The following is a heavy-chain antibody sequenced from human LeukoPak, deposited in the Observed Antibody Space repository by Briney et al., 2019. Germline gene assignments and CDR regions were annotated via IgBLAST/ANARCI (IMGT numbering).Heavy chain of an antibody. CDR2: TDYRGTT. CDR1: GGSISSSSYY. V-gene: IGHV4-39*01. CDR3: ARHRYSSGCADY. Sequence: SETLSLTCIVSGGSISSSSYYWGWIRQPPGKGLEWIGSTDYRGTTYHNPSLNRRVTISVDTSKKKFSLKLSSVPAADTAVYYCARHRYSSGCADYWGQGTLVTVSS. D-gene: IGHD6-19*01. J-gene: IGHJ4*02.